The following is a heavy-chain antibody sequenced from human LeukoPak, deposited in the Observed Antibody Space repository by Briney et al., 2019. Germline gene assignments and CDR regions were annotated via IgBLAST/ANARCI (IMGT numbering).Heavy chain of an antibody. J-gene: IGHJ4*02. D-gene: IGHD5-18*01. V-gene: IGHV4-4*07. CDR3: ARDGLHSHGYSYFDY. Sequence: PSETLSLTCTVSGVSISSYHWSWIRQPAGKGLEWIGRVHTSGTTNYNPSLKSRVTMSVDTSKNQLSLMLTSVTAADTAVYYCARDGLHSHGYSYFDYWGQGTLVTVSS. CDR2: VHTSGTT. CDR1: GVSISSYH.